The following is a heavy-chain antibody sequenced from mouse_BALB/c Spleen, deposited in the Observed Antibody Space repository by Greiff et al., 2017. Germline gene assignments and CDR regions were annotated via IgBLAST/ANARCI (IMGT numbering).Heavy chain of an antibody. D-gene: IGHD2-3*01. Sequence: QVQLKQSGPGLVAPSQSLSITCTVSGFSLTGYGVNWVRQPPGKGLEWLGMIWGDGSTDYNSALKSRLSISKDNSKSQVFLKMNSLQTDDTARYYCARDLYDGYYYYAMDYWGQGTSVTVSS. CDR2: IWGDGST. CDR1: GFSLTGYG. V-gene: IGHV2-6-7*01. J-gene: IGHJ4*01. CDR3: ARDLYDGYYYYAMDY.